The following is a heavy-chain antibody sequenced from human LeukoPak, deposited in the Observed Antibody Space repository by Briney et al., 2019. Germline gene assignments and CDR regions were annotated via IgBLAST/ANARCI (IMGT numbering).Heavy chain of an antibody. CDR2: FDPEDGET. Sequence: ASVKVSCKVSGYTLTELSMHWVRQAPGKGLEWMGGFDPEDGETIYAQKFQGRVTMTEDTSTDTACMELSSLRSEDTAVYYCAPRIVVVPAATPNYYYMDVWGKGTTVTVSS. CDR3: APRIVVVPAATPNYYYMDV. CDR1: GYTLTELS. D-gene: IGHD2-2*01. J-gene: IGHJ6*03. V-gene: IGHV1-24*01.